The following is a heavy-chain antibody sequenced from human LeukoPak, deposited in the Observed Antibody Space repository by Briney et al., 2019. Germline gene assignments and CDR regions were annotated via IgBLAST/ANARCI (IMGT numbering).Heavy chain of an antibody. CDR1: AGSITSSSHY. Sequence: SETLSLTCTVSAGSITSSSHYWGWIRQPPGKGLEWIGEINHSGSTNYNPSLKSRVTISVDTSKNQFPLKLSSVTAADTAVYYCARGRPSGWLRFSPPYFDYWGQGTLVTVSS. CDR2: INHSGST. J-gene: IGHJ4*02. CDR3: ARGRPSGWLRFSPPYFDY. V-gene: IGHV4-39*06. D-gene: IGHD5-12*01.